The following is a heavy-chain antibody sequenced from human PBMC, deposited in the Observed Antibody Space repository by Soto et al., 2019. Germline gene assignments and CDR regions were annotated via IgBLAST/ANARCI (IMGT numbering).Heavy chain of an antibody. D-gene: IGHD6-13*01. CDR1: GFTFSSYA. CDR2: ISASGGGT. V-gene: IGHV3-23*01. J-gene: IGHJ4*02. Sequence: EVQLLESGGGLVQPGGSLRLSCAASGFTFSSYAMTWVPQAPGKGLEWVSAISASGGGTYYADSVKGRFTISRDNSKNTLFLQMNSLRAEDTAVYYCAKVHSSSFSDYWGQGTLVTVSS. CDR3: AKVHSSSFSDY.